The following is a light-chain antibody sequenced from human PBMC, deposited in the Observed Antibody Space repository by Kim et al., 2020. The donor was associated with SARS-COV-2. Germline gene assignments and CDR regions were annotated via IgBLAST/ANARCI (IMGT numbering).Light chain of an antibody. CDR1: QNLTSNF. CDR3: QQYASLPRT. J-gene: IGKJ2*01. CDR2: GAS. Sequence: EILLTQSPVTLSLSPGERATLSCRASQNLTSNFLAWYQQHPGQAPRLLIYGASSRATGIPDRFSGSGSGADFTLTISRLEPEDFAVYFCQQYASLPRTFGQGTKLEI. V-gene: IGKV3-20*01.